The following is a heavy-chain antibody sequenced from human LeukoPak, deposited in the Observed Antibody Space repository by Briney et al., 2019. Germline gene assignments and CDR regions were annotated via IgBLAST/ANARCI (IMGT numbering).Heavy chain of an antibody. D-gene: IGHD6-6*01. Sequence: PSETLSLTCTVSGGSISNGIYYWGWIRQFPGKGLEWIGEINHSGSTSYNPSLKSRVTMPVDTSKNQFSLKLTSVTAADTAVYYCAGGNIGARLADWGQGTLVTVSS. V-gene: IGHV4-39*07. CDR2: INHSGST. CDR3: AGGNIGARLAD. J-gene: IGHJ4*02. CDR1: GGSISNGIYY.